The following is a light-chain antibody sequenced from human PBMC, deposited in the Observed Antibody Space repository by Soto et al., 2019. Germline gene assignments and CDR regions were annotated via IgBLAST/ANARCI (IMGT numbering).Light chain of an antibody. Sequence: QSALTQPASVSGSPGQSITISCTGTSSDVGGYNYVSWYQHHPGKAHKLIIYDVTNRPSGVSNPFSGSKSGNTASLTISWLQPEDEADYYCSSYTTSNTRQIVFGTGTKVTVL. CDR1: SSDVGGYNY. CDR2: DVT. J-gene: IGLJ1*01. CDR3: SSYTTSNTRQIV. V-gene: IGLV2-14*03.